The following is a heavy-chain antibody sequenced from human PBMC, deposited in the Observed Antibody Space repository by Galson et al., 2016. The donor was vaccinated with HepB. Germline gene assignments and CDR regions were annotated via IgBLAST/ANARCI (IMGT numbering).Heavy chain of an antibody. J-gene: IGHJ3*02. D-gene: IGHD3-16*01. CDR1: GYSFVSYW. V-gene: IGHV5-51*01. Sequence: QSGAEVKQPGESLKISCKASGYSFVSYWIGWVPQTPGNGLEWMGIIYPDDSDTTYSPSFHGLVTISADKSISTAYLQWSSLKASDTAIYYGARRAYSFGLRGGAFDIWGQGTMVTVS. CDR2: IYPDDSDT. CDR3: ARRAYSFGLRGGAFDI.